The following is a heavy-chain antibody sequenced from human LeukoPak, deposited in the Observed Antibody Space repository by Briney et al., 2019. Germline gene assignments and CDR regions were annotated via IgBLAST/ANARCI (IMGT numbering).Heavy chain of an antibody. D-gene: IGHD3-10*01. CDR1: GGSISSYY. Sequence: SETLSLTCTVSGGSISSYYWGWIRQPPGKGLEWIGSIYYSGSTYYNPSLKSRVTISVDTSKNQFSLKLSSVTAADTAVYHCARLTSYGSGSYSFDYWGQGTLVTVSS. CDR3: ARLTSYGSGSYSFDY. CDR2: IYYSGST. V-gene: IGHV4-39*01. J-gene: IGHJ4*02.